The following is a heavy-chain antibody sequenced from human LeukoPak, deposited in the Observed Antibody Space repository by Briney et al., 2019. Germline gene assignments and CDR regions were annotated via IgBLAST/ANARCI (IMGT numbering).Heavy chain of an antibody. D-gene: IGHD6-13*01. V-gene: IGHV3-33*01. CDR1: GFTFSSYG. CDR3: ARDNWYSSSWYEGYFDY. CDR2: IWYDGSNK. Sequence: PGGSLRLSCAAYGFTFSSYGMHWVRQAPGKGLEWVAVIWYDGSNKYYADSVKGRFTISRDNSKNTLYLQMNSLRAEDTAVYYCARDNWYSSSWYEGYFDYWGQGTLVTVSS. J-gene: IGHJ4*02.